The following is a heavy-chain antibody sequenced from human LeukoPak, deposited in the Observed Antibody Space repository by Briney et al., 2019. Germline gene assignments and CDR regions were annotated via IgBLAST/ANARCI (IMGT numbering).Heavy chain of an antibody. V-gene: IGHV4-59*01. J-gene: IGHJ3*02. CDR3: ARDSYPNDAFDI. CDR1: GGSISSYY. Sequence: SETLSLTCTVSGGSISSYYWSWMRQPPGKGLEWIGYIYYSGSTNYNPSLKSRVTISVDTSKNQFSLKLSSVTAADTAVYYCARDSYPNDAFDIWGQGTMVTVSS. CDR2: IYYSGST.